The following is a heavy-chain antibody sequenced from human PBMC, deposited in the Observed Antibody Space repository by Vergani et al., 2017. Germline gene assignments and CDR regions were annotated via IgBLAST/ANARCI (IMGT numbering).Heavy chain of an antibody. Sequence: QVQLVQSGAEVKKPAASVKVSCKASGYTFTGYYMYWVRQAPGQGLEWMGWINPNSGGTNYAQKFQGRVTMTRDTSISTAYMELSRLRSDDTAVYYCARATVTQRTENFDYWGQGTLVTVSS. D-gene: IGHD4-17*01. V-gene: IGHV1-2*02. J-gene: IGHJ4*02. CDR1: GYTFTGYY. CDR2: INPNSGGT. CDR3: ARATVTQRTENFDY.